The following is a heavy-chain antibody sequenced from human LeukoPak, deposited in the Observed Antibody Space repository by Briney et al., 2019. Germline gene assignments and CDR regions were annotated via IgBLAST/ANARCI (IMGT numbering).Heavy chain of an antibody. V-gene: IGHV3-43*02. Sequence: QSGGSLGLSCAASGFTFDDYVIHWVRQAPGKGLEWVSLISGDGGSTYYADSVKGRFTISRDNSKNSLYLQLNSLRTEDTAVYYCARDTTPPYSSSWYTELADYWGQGTLVTVSS. CDR2: ISGDGGST. CDR1: GFTFDDYV. J-gene: IGHJ4*02. CDR3: ARDTTPPYSSSWYTELADY. D-gene: IGHD6-13*01.